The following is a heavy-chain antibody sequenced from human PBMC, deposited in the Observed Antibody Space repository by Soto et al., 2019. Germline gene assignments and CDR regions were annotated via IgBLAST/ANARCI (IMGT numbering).Heavy chain of an antibody. D-gene: IGHD3-16*02. CDR3: ARGVRSDYIWGSYPHEAANYYYYYMDV. CDR1: GYTFTSYG. J-gene: IGHJ6*03. V-gene: IGHV1-18*01. CDR2: ISAYNGNT. Sequence: ASVKVSCKASGYTFTSYGISWVRQAPGQGLEWMGWISAYNGNTNYAQKLQGRVTMTTDTSTSTAYMELRSLRSDDTAVYYCARGVRSDYIWGSYPHEAANYYYYYMDVWGKGTKVTVSS.